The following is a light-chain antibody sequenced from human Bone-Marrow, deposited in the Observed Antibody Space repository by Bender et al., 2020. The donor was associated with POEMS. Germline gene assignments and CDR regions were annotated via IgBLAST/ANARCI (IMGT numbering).Light chain of an antibody. CDR3: GSYAGSNTLI. V-gene: IGLV2-11*01. CDR1: SNDVGSYNL. CDR2: EGT. Sequence: QSALTQPRSVSGSPGQSVTISCTGTSNDVGSYNLVSWYQQHPGRAPKVIIYEGTGRPSGVSKRFSGSKSGNTASLTVAGLQAEDEADYYCGSYAGSNTLIFGGGTKLTV. J-gene: IGLJ2*01.